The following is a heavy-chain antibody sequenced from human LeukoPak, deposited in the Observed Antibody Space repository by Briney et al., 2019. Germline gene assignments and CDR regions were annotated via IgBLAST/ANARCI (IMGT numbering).Heavy chain of an antibody. CDR2: ISNGGSNE. Sequence: GGSLRLSCAASGFSFSTYTMHWVRQAPGKGLEWVALISNGGSNEYYADSVKGRFTVSRDNSKNMVYLQLNSLKPEDTAVYFCARGEYCSGGTCFLIDTWGQGTQVTVSS. D-gene: IGHD2-15*01. J-gene: IGHJ5*02. CDR3: ARGEYCSGGTCFLIDT. V-gene: IGHV3-30*04. CDR1: GFSFSTYT.